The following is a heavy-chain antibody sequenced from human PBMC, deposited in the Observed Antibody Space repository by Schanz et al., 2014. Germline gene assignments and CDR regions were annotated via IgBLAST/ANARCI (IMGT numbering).Heavy chain of an antibody. J-gene: IGHJ4*02. Sequence: VQLVESGGGLVQPGGSLRLSCAASGFTFSSYAMSWVRQAPGKGLEWVAVISYDGSNKYYADSVKGRFTISRDSGQNSLYLQMNSLRAGDTAVYYCARGTDWNLHYWGQGALVTVSS. CDR3: ARGTDWNLHY. CDR1: GFTFSSYA. D-gene: IGHD1-1*01. CDR2: ISYDGSNK. V-gene: IGHV3-30*14.